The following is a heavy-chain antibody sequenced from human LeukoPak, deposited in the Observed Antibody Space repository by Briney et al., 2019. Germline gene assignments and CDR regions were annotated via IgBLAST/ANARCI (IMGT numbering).Heavy chain of an antibody. D-gene: IGHD4-11*01. Sequence: PGGSLRLSCAASGFTFSSYSMNWVRQAPGKGLEWVSAIRGSGGTTYYADSVKGRFTISRDNSRTTLYLLMNSLRAEDTAVYYCAKDAAANVDYPYYFDYWGQGALVTVSS. V-gene: IGHV3-23*01. CDR3: AKDAAANVDYPYYFDY. CDR1: GFTFSSYS. J-gene: IGHJ4*02. CDR2: IRGSGGTT.